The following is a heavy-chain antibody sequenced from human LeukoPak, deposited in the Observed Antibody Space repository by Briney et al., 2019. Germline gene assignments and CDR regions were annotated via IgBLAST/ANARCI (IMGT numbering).Heavy chain of an antibody. V-gene: IGHV3-53*01. Sequence: PGGSLRLSCAASGFTVSSNYMSWVRQAPGKGLEWVSVLYSGGTTYYADSVRGRFTISRDDSKNTLYLQMNSLTAEDTAVYYCARERFGAYPEHWGQGTLITVSS. CDR3: ARERFGAYPEH. J-gene: IGHJ1*01. CDR2: LYSGGTT. CDR1: GFTVSSNY. D-gene: IGHD3-16*01.